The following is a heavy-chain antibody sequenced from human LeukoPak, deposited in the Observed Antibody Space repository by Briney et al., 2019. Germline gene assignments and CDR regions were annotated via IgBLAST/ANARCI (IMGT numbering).Heavy chain of an antibody. CDR3: ARETIWHTNFDY. J-gene: IGHJ4*02. CDR1: GGSISTNGYY. D-gene: IGHD5-24*01. V-gene: IGHV4-31*03. Sequence: SETLSLTCTVSGGSISTNGYYWSWIRQHPGKGLEWIAYIYNSGSTSYNPSLKSRVTISIDASKNQFSLKLTSVTAAGTAVYYCARETIWHTNFDYWGQGTLVTVSS. CDR2: IYNSGST.